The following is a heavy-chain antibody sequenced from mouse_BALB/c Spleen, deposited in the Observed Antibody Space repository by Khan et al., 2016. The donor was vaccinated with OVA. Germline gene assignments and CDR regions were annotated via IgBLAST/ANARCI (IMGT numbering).Heavy chain of an antibody. Sequence: QLEESGPGLVKPSQSLSLTCTVTGYSITSDYAWNWIRQFPGYKLEWMGYISYSGSTSYNPSPNSRISITRDPSKNQFFLQLNSVTTEDTATYYCAKRYDVNYWGQGTAVTVTS. CDR2: ISYSGST. CDR1: GYSITSDYA. CDR3: AKRYDVNY. J-gene: IGHJ4*01. V-gene: IGHV3-2*02.